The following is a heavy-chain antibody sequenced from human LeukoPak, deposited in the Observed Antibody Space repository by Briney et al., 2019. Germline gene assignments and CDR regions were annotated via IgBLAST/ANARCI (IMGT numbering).Heavy chain of an antibody. D-gene: IGHD6-6*01. CDR1: GGSISSHY. CDR2: IYYSGST. Sequence: SETLSLTCTVSGGSISSHYWSWIRQPPGKGLEWIGYIYYSGSTNYNPSLKGRVTISVDTSKNQFSLKLSSVTAADTAVYYCARGSSSFNYYYYMDVWGKGTTVTVSS. CDR3: ARGSSSFNYYYYMDV. V-gene: IGHV4-59*11. J-gene: IGHJ6*03.